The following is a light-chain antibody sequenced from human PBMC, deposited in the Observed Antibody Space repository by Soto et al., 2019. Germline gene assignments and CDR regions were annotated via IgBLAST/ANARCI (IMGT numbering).Light chain of an antibody. Sequence: DIVLTQSPGTLSLSPGGRMINFLSGSHSVSSRYVAWSKKKPGQAPRLLSDGASSRATGIPDRGSGSGAGTDCTRTITRLEPEDFAVYYGQQYGSSSITVCQGTRLEIK. J-gene: IGKJ5*01. CDR1: HSVSSRY. V-gene: IGKV3-20*01. CDR2: GAS. CDR3: QQYGSSSIT.